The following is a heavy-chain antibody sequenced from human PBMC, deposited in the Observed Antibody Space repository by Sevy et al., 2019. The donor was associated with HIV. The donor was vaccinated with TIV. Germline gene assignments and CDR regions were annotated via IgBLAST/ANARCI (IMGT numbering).Heavy chain of an antibody. CDR2: ISYDGGKT. Sequence: GGSLRLSCAASGFTFSSHDIHWVRQAPGKGLEWLAVISYDGGKTYYADSVKGRFTISRDNSRNAVYVQMNSLRTEDTAVYYCAKAKVGITHAFDIWGQGTMVTVSS. CDR3: AKAKVGITHAFDI. D-gene: IGHD1-26*01. CDR1: GFTFSSHD. J-gene: IGHJ3*02. V-gene: IGHV3-30*18.